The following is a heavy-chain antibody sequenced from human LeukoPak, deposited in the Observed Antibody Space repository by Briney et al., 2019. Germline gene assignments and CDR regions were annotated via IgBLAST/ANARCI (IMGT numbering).Heavy chain of an antibody. Sequence: GGSLRLSCAASGFTFSSYGMHWVRQAPGKGLEWVAFIRYDGSNKYYADSVKGRFTISRDNSKNTLYLQMNSLRAEDTALYYCAKAPYGSGSFSWYFQHWGQGTLVTVSS. V-gene: IGHV3-30*02. CDR1: GFTFSSYG. CDR2: IRYDGSNK. J-gene: IGHJ1*01. D-gene: IGHD3-10*01. CDR3: AKAPYGSGSFSWYFQH.